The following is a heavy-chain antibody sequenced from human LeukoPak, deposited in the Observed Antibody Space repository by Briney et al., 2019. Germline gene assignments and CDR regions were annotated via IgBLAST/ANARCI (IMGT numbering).Heavy chain of an antibody. D-gene: IGHD2-15*01. CDR3: ARGSGGRWYSISDY. Sequence: KPSESRSPASLVSGASPGSIYTRWNRQPPGKGLEWIGEINHSGSTNYNQTLKSRVTISGDTSKNQVSMKLSSVSAADTAVNYCARGSGGRWYSISDYWGGETVLRLL. CDR1: GASPGSIY. V-gene: IGHV4-34*01. CDR2: INHSGST. J-gene: IGHJ4*02.